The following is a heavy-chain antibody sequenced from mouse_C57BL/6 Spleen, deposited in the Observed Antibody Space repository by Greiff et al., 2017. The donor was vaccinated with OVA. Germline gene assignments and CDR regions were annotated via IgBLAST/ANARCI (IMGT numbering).Heavy chain of an antibody. CDR3: ARGGYGPYWYFDV. Sequence: QVQLKQSGAELARPGASVKLSCKASGYTFTSYGISWVKQRTGQGLEWIGEIYPRSGNTYYNEKFKGKATLTADKSSSTAYMELRSLTSEDSAVYFCARGGYGPYWYFDVWGTGTTVTVSS. D-gene: IGHD1-1*02. CDR1: GYTFTSYG. CDR2: IYPRSGNT. J-gene: IGHJ1*03. V-gene: IGHV1-81*01.